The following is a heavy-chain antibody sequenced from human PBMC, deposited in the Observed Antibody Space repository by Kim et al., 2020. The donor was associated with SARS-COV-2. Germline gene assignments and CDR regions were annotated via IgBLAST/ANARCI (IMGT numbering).Heavy chain of an antibody. D-gene: IGHD2-15*01. J-gene: IGHJ6*02. Sequence: NPSLKSRVTISVDTSKNQFSLKLSSVTAADTAVYYCARISGYYYYGMDVWGQGTTVTVSS. V-gene: IGHV4-34*01. CDR3: ARISGYYYYGMDV.